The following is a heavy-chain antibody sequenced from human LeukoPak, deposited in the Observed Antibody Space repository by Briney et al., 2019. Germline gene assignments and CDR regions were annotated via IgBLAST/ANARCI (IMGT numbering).Heavy chain of an antibody. J-gene: IGHJ4*02. CDR3: ARWYYYDSSGYYRSGYFDY. Sequence: SETLSLTCTVPGGSISSYYWSWIRQPPGKGLEWIGYIYYSGSTNYNPSLKSRVTISVDTSKNQFSLKLSSVTAADTAVYYCARWYYYDSSGYYRSGYFDYWGQGTLVTVSS. D-gene: IGHD3-22*01. CDR2: IYYSGST. CDR1: GGSISSYY. V-gene: IGHV4-59*08.